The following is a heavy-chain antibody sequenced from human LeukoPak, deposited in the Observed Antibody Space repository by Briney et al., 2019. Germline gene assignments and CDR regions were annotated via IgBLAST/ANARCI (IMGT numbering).Heavy chain of an antibody. CDR3: ARDLVVRGGYYYYGMDV. J-gene: IGHJ6*02. CDR1: GGTFSSYA. V-gene: IGHV1-69*04. Sequence: ASVKVSCKASGGTFSSYAISWVRQAPGQGLEWMGRIIPILGIANYAQKFQGRVTITADKSTSTAYMELSSLRSEDTAVYCCARDLVVRGGYYYYGMDVWGQGTTVTVSS. D-gene: IGHD3-10*01. CDR2: IIPILGIA.